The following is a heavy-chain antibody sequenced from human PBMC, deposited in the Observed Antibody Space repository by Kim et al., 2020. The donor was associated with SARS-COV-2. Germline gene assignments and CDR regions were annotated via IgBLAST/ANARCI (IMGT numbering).Heavy chain of an antibody. J-gene: IGHJ4*02. Sequence: GGSLRLSCSASGFTFSSYAMHWVRQAPGKGLEYVSAISSNGGSTYYADSVKGRFTISRDNSKNTLYLQMSSLRAEDTAVYYCVKGSRGIAAAGTTGSFDYWGQGTLVPVSS. V-gene: IGHV3-64D*09. CDR2: ISSNGGST. D-gene: IGHD6-13*01. CDR3: VKGSRGIAAAGTTGSFDY. CDR1: GFTFSSYA.